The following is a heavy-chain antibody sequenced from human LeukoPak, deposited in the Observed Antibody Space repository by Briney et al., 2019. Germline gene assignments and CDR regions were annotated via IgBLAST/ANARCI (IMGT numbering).Heavy chain of an antibody. CDR2: IIPFLGIA. D-gene: IGHD3-22*01. J-gene: IGHJ5*02. CDR1: GGTFSRYA. CDR3: ARDVLITMIVDKYNCFDP. Sequence: SVKVSCKASGGTFSRYAISWVRQAPGQGLEWMGRIIPFLGIANYAQNFQGRVTITADKSTSTAYMDLSSLRSEDTAVYYCARDVLITMIVDKYNCFDPWGQGTLVTVSS. V-gene: IGHV1-69*04.